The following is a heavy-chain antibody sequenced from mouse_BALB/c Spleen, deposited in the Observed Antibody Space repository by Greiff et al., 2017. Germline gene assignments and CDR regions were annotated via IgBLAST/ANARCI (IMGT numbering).Heavy chain of an antibody. CDR3: ARHRNDGYSYAMDY. D-gene: IGHD2-3*01. CDR1: GFAFSSYD. J-gene: IGHJ4*01. V-gene: IGHV5-12-1*01. Sequence: EVKVVESGGGLVKPGGSLKLSCAASGFAFSSYDMSWVRQTPEKRLEWVAYISSGGGSTYYPDTVKGRFTISRDNAKNTLYLQMSSLKSEDTAMYYCARHRNDGYSYAMDYWGQGTSVTVSS. CDR2: ISSGGGST.